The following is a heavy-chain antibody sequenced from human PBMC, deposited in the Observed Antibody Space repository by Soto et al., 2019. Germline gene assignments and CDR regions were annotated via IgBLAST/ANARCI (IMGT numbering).Heavy chain of an antibody. J-gene: IGHJ4*02. Sequence: GASVKVSCKASGYTFTSYGISWVRQAPGQGLEWMGWISAYNGNTNYAQKLQGRVTMTTDTSTSTAYMELRSLRSDDTAVYYCARVRRYSSSWYPAPFDYWGQGTLVTVSS. CDR3: ARVRRYSSSWYPAPFDY. CDR2: ISAYNGNT. V-gene: IGHV1-18*04. D-gene: IGHD6-13*01. CDR1: GYTFTSYG.